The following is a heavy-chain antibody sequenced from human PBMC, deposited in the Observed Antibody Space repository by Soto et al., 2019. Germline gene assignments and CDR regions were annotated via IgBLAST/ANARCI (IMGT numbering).Heavy chain of an antibody. J-gene: IGHJ4*02. V-gene: IGHV4-4*02. CDR3: ARRLFVRGTLGYYDY. CDR2: IFHSGSS. D-gene: IGHD3-10*02. Sequence: QVHLQESGPGLVKPSETLSLTCSVSNDSIRSDNWWSWFLQPPGKGLEWIGEIFHSGSSNNNPSLKSRVTLSVDKTKNEFSLKLNSVTAADTAVYYCARRLFVRGTLGYYDYWGQGTLVTVSS. CDR1: NDSIRSDNW.